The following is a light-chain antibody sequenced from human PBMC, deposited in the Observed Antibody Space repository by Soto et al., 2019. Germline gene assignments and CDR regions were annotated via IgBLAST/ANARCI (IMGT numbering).Light chain of an antibody. J-gene: IGKJ1*01. CDR1: DGVGRS. CDR3: LQRSEWRT. V-gene: IGKV3-11*01. CDR2: DAS. Sequence: LLPHPTASLSLPLGKTVAISCRASDGVGRSLAWFQQRPGQAPRLLIYDASNRATGIPARFSGSGSGTDFTLTISRLEPEDFAVYYCLQRSEWRTFGRGTKVDIK.